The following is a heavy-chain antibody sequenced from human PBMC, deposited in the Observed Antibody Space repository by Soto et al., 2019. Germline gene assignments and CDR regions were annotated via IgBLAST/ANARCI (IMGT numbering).Heavy chain of an antibody. J-gene: IGHJ4*02. CDR1: GCTFTNYG. Sequence: LRLSCAVSGCTFTNYGINWVRQAPGKGLEWVSSVSKIDYKYYSDSVKGRLTISIDKTKNSVSLQMNTMRAEDTAVYYCAREDSILTPAVSHXWGQGTTVTVSX. CDR3: AREDSILTPAVSHX. V-gene: IGHV3-21*01. CDR2: VSKIDYK. D-gene: IGHD3-22*01.